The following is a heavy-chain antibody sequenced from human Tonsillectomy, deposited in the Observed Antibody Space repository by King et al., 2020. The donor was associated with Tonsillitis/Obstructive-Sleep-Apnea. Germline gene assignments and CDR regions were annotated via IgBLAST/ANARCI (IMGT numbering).Heavy chain of an antibody. J-gene: IGHJ4*02. D-gene: IGHD3-22*01. V-gene: IGHV3-64*01. CDR2: INFNGGST. Sequence: VQLVESGGGLVQPGGSLRLSCAASGFTFSSYAMHWVRQAPGKGLEFVSAINFNGGSTYYANSVKGRFTISRDNSRYTLYLQMGSLRADDMAVYYCAREAYDTSGSCDYWGQGTLVTVPS. CDR1: GFTFSSYA. CDR3: AREAYDTSGSCDY.